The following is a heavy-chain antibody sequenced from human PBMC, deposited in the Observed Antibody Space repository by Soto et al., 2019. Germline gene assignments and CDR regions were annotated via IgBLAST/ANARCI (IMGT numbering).Heavy chain of an antibody. CDR3: AHSVYCSGGSCYNPHDYFDY. CDR1: GFSLTTSGVG. CDR2: IYWNDVK. J-gene: IGHJ4*02. Sequence: QITLKESGPTLVKPTQTLTLTCTFSGFSLTTSGVGVGWIRQPPGKALEWLALIYWNDVKRYSPSLKSRLTITKDTSKNQVVLTVTNMDPVDTATYSCAHSVYCSGGSCYNPHDYFDYWGQGTLVTVSS. D-gene: IGHD2-15*01. V-gene: IGHV2-5*01.